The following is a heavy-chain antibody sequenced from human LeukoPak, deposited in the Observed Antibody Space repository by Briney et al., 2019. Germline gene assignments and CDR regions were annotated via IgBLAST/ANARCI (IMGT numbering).Heavy chain of an antibody. Sequence: GGALKLSCAGCGFTFSGSAWHWVRPPSWPEQEWVGHIRSKVNNYATGYAASVEGRFTISRDDSNNTAYLQMNSLKTDDTAVYYCASGYGYERWGQGALVTVSS. CDR3: ASGYGYER. D-gene: IGHD5-18*01. V-gene: IGHV3-73*01. J-gene: IGHJ4*02. CDR1: GFTFSGSA. CDR2: IRSKVNNYAT.